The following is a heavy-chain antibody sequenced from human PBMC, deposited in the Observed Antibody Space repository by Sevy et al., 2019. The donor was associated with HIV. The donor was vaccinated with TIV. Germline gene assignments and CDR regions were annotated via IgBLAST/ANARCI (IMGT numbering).Heavy chain of an antibody. CDR3: ARDLTVTTPLGYYYGMDV. CDR1: GGTFSSYA. Sequence: ASVKVSCKASGGTFSSYAISWVRQAPGQGLEWMGGIIPIFGTANYAQKFQGRVTITADESTSTAYMELSSLRSEDTAVYYCARDLTVTTPLGYYYGMDVWGQGTTVTVSS. J-gene: IGHJ6*02. D-gene: IGHD4-17*01. V-gene: IGHV1-69*13. CDR2: IIPIFGTA.